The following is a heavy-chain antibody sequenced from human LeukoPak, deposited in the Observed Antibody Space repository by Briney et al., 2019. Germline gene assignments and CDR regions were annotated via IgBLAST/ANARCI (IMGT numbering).Heavy chain of an antibody. CDR1: GFTFSSYS. D-gene: IGHD2-21*02. J-gene: IGHJ4*02. CDR2: IKQDGSEK. Sequence: GGSLRLSCAASGFTFSSYSMNWVRQAPGKGLEWVANIKQDGSEKYYVDSVKGRFTISRDNAKNSLYLQMNSLRAEDTAVYYCARDGPSYGGNCVFDHWGQGTLVTVSS. CDR3: ARDGPSYGGNCVFDH. V-gene: IGHV3-7*01.